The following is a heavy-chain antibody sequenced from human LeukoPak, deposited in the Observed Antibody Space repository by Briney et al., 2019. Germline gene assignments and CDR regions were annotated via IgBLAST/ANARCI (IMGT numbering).Heavy chain of an antibody. CDR2: IYYSGST. CDR3: AREWADCSGGSCYSGFYYHYMDV. V-gene: IGHV4-59*01. CDR1: GGSISSYY. D-gene: IGHD2-15*01. J-gene: IGHJ6*03. Sequence: SETLSLTCTVSGGSISSYYWSWIRQPPGKGLEWIGYIYYSGSTNYNPSLKSRVTISVDTSKNQFSLKLSSVTAADTAVYYCAREWADCSGGSCYSGFYYHYMDVWGKGTTVTVSS.